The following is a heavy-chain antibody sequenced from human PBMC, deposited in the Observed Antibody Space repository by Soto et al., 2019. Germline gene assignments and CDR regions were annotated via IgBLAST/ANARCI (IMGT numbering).Heavy chain of an antibody. V-gene: IGHV1-69*02. J-gene: IGHJ5*02. CDR1: ASTFSSYT. CDR3: ARLRMAYCSSTTCYAIKWFAP. CDR2: SSPILGIA. D-gene: IGHD2-2*01. Sequence: ASVKVSCKASASTFSSYTIIWRRQGPGQGLEWRGRSSPILGIANYAQKFQGRVTMTEEKSTRTEYMELSSLRSEDTAAYYCARLRMAYCSSTTCYAIKWFAPWGKGTPVTVSS.